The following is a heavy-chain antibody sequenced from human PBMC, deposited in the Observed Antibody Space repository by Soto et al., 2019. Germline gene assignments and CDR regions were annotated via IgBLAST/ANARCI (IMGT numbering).Heavy chain of an antibody. Sequence: QVQLVQSGTEVKNPGASVKVSCKASGYMFTGNYMHWVRQAPGQGLEYMGWINPNSGATNYAQKLQGRVTMTWDTSISTAYVELSRLRSDDTAVYYCAPHYPDSSGYFDHWGQGTLVTVSS. CDR3: APHYPDSSGYFDH. CDR2: INPNSGAT. D-gene: IGHD3-22*01. V-gene: IGHV1-2*02. J-gene: IGHJ4*02. CDR1: GYMFTGNY.